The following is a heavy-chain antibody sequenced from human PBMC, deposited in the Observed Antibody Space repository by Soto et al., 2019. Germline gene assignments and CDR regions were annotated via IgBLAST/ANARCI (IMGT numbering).Heavy chain of an antibody. CDR2: IYTSGST. V-gene: IGHV4-4*07. D-gene: IGHD6-6*01. J-gene: IGHJ4*02. CDR3: ARDGSSSTSGFDY. Sequence: TSETLSLTCTVSGGSINNYFWSWIRQPAGKGLEWIGRIYTSGSTYYNPSLKSRVTISVDTSKNQFSLKLSSVTAADTAVYYCARDGSSSTSGFDYWGQGTLVTV. CDR1: GGSINNYF.